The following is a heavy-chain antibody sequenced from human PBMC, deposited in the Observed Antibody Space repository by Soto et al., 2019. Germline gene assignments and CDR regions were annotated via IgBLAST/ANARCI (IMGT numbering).Heavy chain of an antibody. V-gene: IGHV3-9*01. CDR2: INWNSGSI. CDR3: VKDESINWYSGHFRH. D-gene: IGHD6-13*01. Sequence: ESGGGLVQPGRSLRLSCAASGFTFDDYAMHWVRQVPGKGLEWVSGINWNSGSIGYGDSVKGRFAISRDNAKNSQHLQMNSLSAEDTAFYYCVKDESINWYSGHFRHWGQGTLVTVSS. CDR1: GFTFDDYA. J-gene: IGHJ1*01.